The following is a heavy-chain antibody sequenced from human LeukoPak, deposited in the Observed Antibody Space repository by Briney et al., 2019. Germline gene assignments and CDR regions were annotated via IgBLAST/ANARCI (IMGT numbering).Heavy chain of an antibody. V-gene: IGHV3-20*04. Sequence: GGSLRLSCAASGFTFDDYGMSWVRQAPGKGLEWVSGINWNGGSTGYADSVKGRFTISRDNAKNSLYLQMNSLRAEDTALYYCARDRSTYCSGGSCYRKPLDYWGQGTLVTVSS. CDR1: GFTFDDYG. D-gene: IGHD2-15*01. J-gene: IGHJ4*02. CDR3: ARDRSTYCSGGSCYRKPLDY. CDR2: INWNGGST.